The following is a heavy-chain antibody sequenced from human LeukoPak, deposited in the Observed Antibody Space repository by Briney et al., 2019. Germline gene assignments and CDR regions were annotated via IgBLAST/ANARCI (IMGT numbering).Heavy chain of an antibody. CDR2: IHYTGST. V-gene: IGHV4-59*08. J-gene: IGHJ4*02. Sequence: SETLSLTCTVSGGSVSNYYWSWIRQPPGKGLQWIGVIHYTGSTTYNPSLNSRLTILVETSKNQFSLKLNSVTAADTAMYYCARHVSSSGGPFLYWGQGILVTVSS. CDR1: GGSVSNYY. CDR3: ARHVSSSGGPFLY. D-gene: IGHD1-26*01.